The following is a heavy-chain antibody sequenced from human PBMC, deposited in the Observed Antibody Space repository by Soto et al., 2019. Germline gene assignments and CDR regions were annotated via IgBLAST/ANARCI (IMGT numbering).Heavy chain of an antibody. CDR2: MNPNSGNT. D-gene: IGHD3-10*01. CDR3: AREGSGSYSASYGMDV. J-gene: IGHJ6*02. CDR1: GYTFTSYD. Sequence: QVQLVQSGAEVKKPGASVKVSCKASGYTFTSYDINWVRQATGQGLEWMGWMNPNSGNTGYAQKFQGRVTMTRNTSISTAYMELSSLRSADTAVYYCAREGSGSYSASYGMDVWGQGTTVTVSS. V-gene: IGHV1-8*01.